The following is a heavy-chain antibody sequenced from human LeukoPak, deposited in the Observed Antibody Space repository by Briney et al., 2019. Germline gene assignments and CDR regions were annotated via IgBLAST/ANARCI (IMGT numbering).Heavy chain of an antibody. CDR1: GGSISSYY. D-gene: IGHD5-18*01. J-gene: IGHJ6*03. Sequence: SETLSLTCTVSGGSISSYYWNWIRQPPGKGLEWIGYIYNSGSTNYNPSLKSRVTISVDTSKNQFSLKLRPVTAADTAVYYCARTTEGGYSYGYFYYYYMDVWGKGTTVTISS. CDR2: IYNSGST. V-gene: IGHV4-59*01. CDR3: ARTTEGGYSYGYFYYYYMDV.